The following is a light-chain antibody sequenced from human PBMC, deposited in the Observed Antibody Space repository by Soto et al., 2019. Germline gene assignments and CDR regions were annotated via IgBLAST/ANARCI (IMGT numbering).Light chain of an antibody. J-gene: IGKJ1*01. V-gene: IGKV3-20*01. CDR1: QSVTSSY. CDR3: QQSFSSKWT. CDR2: GAS. Sequence: DIVLTQSPGTLSLSPGERATLSCRASQSVTSSYLAWYQQKPGQAPRLLIYGASSRATGTPDRFSGSGSGTDFTLTISGLQTEDFTTYYCQQSFSSKWTFGQGTKVDIK.